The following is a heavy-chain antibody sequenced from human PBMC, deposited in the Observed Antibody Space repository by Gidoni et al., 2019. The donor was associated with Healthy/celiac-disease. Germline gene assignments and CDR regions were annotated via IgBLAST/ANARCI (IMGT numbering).Heavy chain of an antibody. Sequence: QLQLQESGPGLVKPSAPLSLTCTVSGGSIRSSSYYWGWIRQPPGKGLEWIGSIYYSGSTYYNPSLKSRVTISVDTSKNQFSLKLSSVTAADTAVYYCAVTRSYYYYYMDVWGKGTTVTVSS. J-gene: IGHJ6*03. D-gene: IGHD2-2*01. CDR3: AVTRSYYYYYMDV. CDR2: IYYSGST. CDR1: GGSIRSSSYY. V-gene: IGHV4-39*01.